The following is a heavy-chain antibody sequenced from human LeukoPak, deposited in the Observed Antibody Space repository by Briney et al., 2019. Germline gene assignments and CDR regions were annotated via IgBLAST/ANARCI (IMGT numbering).Heavy chain of an antibody. D-gene: IGHD1-26*01. CDR3: ATLYSGSYLVDY. CDR2: IWYDGSNK. CDR1: GFTFSSYG. Sequence: GGSLRLSCAASGFTFSSYGMHWVRQAPGKGLEWVAVIWYDGSNKYYADSVKGRFTISRDNSKNTLYLEMNSLRAEDTAVYYCATLYSGSYLVDYWGQGTLVTVSS. V-gene: IGHV3-33*01. J-gene: IGHJ4*02.